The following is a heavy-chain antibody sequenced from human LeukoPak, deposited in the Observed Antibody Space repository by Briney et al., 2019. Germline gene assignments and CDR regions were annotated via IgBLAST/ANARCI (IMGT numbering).Heavy chain of an antibody. CDR2: IYYSGST. D-gene: IGHD3-10*01. V-gene: IGHV4-59*01. CDR1: GGSIRSYY. J-gene: IGHJ4*02. Sequence: PSETLSLTCTVSGGSIRSYYWSWIRQPPGKGLEWIGYIYYSGSTIYNPSLKSRVTISLDTSKNQFSLKLSSVTAADTAVYYCASGSYPFYYFDYWGQGTLVTVSS. CDR3: ASGSYPFYYFDY.